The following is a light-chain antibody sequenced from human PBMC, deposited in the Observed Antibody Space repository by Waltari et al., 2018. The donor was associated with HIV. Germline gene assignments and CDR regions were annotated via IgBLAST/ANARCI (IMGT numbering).Light chain of an antibody. V-gene: IGLV3-19*01. CDR1: SLRTYY. J-gene: IGLJ1*01. Sequence: SSDLTQDPAVSVALGQTVRLTCPGDSLRTYYAAWYRQKPGQAPILVIFNGNIRPSGIPYRFSGSASGNTASLTITGALAEDEADYYCGSRDRTGSSYVFGPGTEVTV. CDR3: GSRDRTGSSYV. CDR2: NGN.